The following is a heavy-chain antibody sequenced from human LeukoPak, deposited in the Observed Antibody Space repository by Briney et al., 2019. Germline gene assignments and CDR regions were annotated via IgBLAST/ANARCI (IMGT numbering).Heavy chain of an antibody. Sequence: ASVKVSCKASGYTFTSYDINWVRQAPGQGLEWMASMNPNNGNTAYARKFQGRVTMTRNTSIGTAYLELSALRSEDTAVYYCARLHWESGGIYFYYYMDVWGKGTTVTVPS. V-gene: IGHV1-8*01. CDR1: GYTFTSYD. D-gene: IGHD3-16*01. J-gene: IGHJ6*03. CDR3: ARLHWESGGIYFYYYMDV. CDR2: MNPNNGNT.